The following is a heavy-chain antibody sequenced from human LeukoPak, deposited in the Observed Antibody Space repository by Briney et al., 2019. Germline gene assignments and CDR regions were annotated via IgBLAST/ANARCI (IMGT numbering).Heavy chain of an antibody. D-gene: IGHD2-2*01. J-gene: IGHJ3*02. CDR2: IRYDGSNT. CDR1: GFTFSSYG. V-gene: IGHV3-30*02. Sequence: GGSLRLSCAASGFTFSSYGMHWVRQAPGKGLEWVAFIRYDGSNTYYADSVKGRFTISRDNSKNTLYLQMNSLRAEDTAVYYCAKIRSNLGYCSSTSCRGDAFDIWGQGTMVTVSS. CDR3: AKIRSNLGYCSSTSCRGDAFDI.